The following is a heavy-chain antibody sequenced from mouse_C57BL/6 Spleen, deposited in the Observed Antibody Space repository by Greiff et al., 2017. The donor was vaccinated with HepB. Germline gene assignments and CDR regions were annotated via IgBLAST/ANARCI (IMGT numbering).Heavy chain of an antibody. D-gene: IGHD1-1*01. V-gene: IGHV1-53*01. CDR2: INPSNGGT. Sequence: QVQLQQPGTELVKPGASVKLSCKASGYTFTSYWMHCVKQRPGQGLEWIGNINPSNGGTNYNEKFKSKATLTVDKSSSTAYMKLSSLTSEDSAVYYCARYYYGSSPSWFAYWGQGTLVTVSA. CDR3: ARYYYGSSPSWFAY. CDR1: GYTFTSYW. J-gene: IGHJ3*01.